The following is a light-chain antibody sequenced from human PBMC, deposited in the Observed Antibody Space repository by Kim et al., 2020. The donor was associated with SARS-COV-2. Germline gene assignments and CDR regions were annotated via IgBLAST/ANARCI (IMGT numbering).Light chain of an antibody. J-gene: IGKJ1*01. CDR2: GAS. CDR3: HQYNDWQT. CDR1: QSVSSN. Sequence: SVSPGERATRSCRASQSVSSNLAWYQQRPGQAPRLLIYGASTRATGIPARFSGSGSGTEFTLTISSLQSEDFAVYYCHQYNDWQTFGHGTKVDIK. V-gene: IGKV3-15*01.